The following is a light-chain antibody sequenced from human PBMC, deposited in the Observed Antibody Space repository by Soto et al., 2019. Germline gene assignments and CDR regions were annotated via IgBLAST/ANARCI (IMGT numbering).Light chain of an antibody. CDR2: GAS. J-gene: IGKJ1*01. V-gene: IGKV1-5*01. CDR3: QHHNSYSQT. CDR1: QSIRHY. Sequence: DIQMTQSPPTLSASVGDRVTITCRASQSIRHYLAWYQQIPGTAPKLLIYGASTLQSGVPSRFSGSGSGTEFTLTISSLQPDDFGTYFCQHHNSYSQTFGQGTKVEIK.